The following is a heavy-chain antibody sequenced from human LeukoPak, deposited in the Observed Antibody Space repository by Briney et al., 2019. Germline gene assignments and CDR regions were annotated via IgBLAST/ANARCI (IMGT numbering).Heavy chain of an antibody. D-gene: IGHD2-2*01. J-gene: IGHJ4*02. Sequence: GRSLRLSCAASGFTFSSYVMNWVRQAPGKGLEGVAAISYDGSNKYYADSVKGRFTISRDTSKNTLYLQMNSLRAEDPAVYYCARRLQLPLAYWGQGTLFTVSS. CDR3: ARRLQLPLAY. V-gene: IGHV3-30*03. CDR2: ISYDGSNK. CDR1: GFTFSSYV.